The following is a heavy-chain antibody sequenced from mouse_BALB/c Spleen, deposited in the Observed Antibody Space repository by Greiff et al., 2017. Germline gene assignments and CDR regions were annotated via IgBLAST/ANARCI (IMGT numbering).Heavy chain of an antibody. CDR1: GFAFSSYD. Sequence: EVQLVESGGGLVKPGGSLKLSCAASGFAFSSYDMSWVRQTPEKRLEWVAYISSGGGSTYYPDTVKGRFTISRDNAKNTLYLQMSSLKSEDTAMYYCARHGYGSSYSYWYFDVWGAGTTVTVSS. J-gene: IGHJ1*01. D-gene: IGHD1-1*01. CDR2: ISSGGGST. V-gene: IGHV5-12-1*01. CDR3: ARHGYGSSYSYWYFDV.